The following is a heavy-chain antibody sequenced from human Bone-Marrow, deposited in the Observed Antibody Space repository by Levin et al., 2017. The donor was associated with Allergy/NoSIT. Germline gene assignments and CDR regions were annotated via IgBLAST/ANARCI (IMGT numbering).Heavy chain of an antibody. Sequence: ASVKVSCRASGYIFTDHYLHWVRQAPGQGLEWMGWFYPKTGGAKYAQKFQGRVSMTSDTSITTAYMELSRLRSDDTAVYYCARDRTMHWFDPWGQGTLVTVSS. D-gene: IGHD1-7*01. J-gene: IGHJ5*02. V-gene: IGHV1-2*02. CDR3: ARDRTMHWFDP. CDR1: GYIFTDHY. CDR2: FYPKTGGA.